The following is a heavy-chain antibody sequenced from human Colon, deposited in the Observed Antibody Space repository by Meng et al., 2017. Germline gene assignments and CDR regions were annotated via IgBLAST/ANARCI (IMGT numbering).Heavy chain of an antibody. CDR1: ECTFTSYD. CDR2: MNPNSGNT. Sequence: QVQLVQSGAEVKKPGASVKVSCKASECTFTSYDINWVRQATGQGLEWMGWMNPNSGNTGYAQKFQGRVTMTRNTAISTAYMELSRLRSEDTAVYYCARVEVGITSGDYWGQGTLVTVSS. CDR3: ARVEVGITSGDY. J-gene: IGHJ4*02. D-gene: IGHD1-26*01. V-gene: IGHV1-8*01.